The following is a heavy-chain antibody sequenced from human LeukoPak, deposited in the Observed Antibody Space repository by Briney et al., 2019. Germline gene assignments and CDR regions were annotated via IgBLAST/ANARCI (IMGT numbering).Heavy chain of an antibody. CDR3: ATDRVYYDSSGYYSFDY. V-gene: IGHV1-24*01. CDR2: FDPEDGET. CDR1: GYTLTELS. D-gene: IGHD3-22*01. J-gene: IGHJ4*02. Sequence: GASVKVSCKVSGYTLTELSMHWVRQAPGKGLEWMGGFDPEDGETIYAQKFQGRVTVTEDTSTDTAYMELSSLRSEDTAVYYCATDRVYYDSSGYYSFDYWGQGTLVTVSS.